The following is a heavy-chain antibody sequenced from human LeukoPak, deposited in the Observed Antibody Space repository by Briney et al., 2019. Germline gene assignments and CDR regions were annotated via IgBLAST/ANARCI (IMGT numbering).Heavy chain of an antibody. CDR3: ARAGDFSFKD. D-gene: IGHD3-3*01. Sequence: GGSLRLSCAASGFTLSIYSMSWVRQAPGKGLEWVSYISSSSSTISYADSVKGRFTISRDNAENSLYLQMNSLRAEDTAVYYCARAGDFSFKDWGQGTLVTVSS. V-gene: IGHV3-48*01. CDR1: GFTLSIYS. CDR2: ISSSSSTI. J-gene: IGHJ4*02.